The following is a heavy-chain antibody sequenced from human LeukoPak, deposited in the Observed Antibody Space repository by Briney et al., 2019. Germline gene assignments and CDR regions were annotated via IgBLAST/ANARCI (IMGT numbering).Heavy chain of an antibody. Sequence: SETLSLTCAVYGGSFSGYYWSWIRQPPGKGLEWIGEIKHSGSTNYNPSLKSRVTISEDTSNNQFSLKLSSVTAADTAVYYCARGRGSRNYDYVWGSYRPFSYFDYWGQGTLVTVSS. CDR1: GGSFSGYY. V-gene: IGHV4-34*01. D-gene: IGHD3-16*02. J-gene: IGHJ4*02. CDR2: IKHSGST. CDR3: ARGRGSRNYDYVWGSYRPFSYFDY.